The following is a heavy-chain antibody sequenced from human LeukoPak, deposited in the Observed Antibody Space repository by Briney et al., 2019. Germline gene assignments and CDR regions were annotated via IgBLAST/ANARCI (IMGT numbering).Heavy chain of an antibody. CDR2: IYYSGST. J-gene: IGHJ4*02. V-gene: IGHV4-59*08. CDR3: ARYYYDSSGYYRYYFDY. CDR1: GGSISSYY. Sequence: NSSETLSLTCTVSGGSISSYYWSWIRQPPGKGLEWIGYIYYSGSTNYNPSLKSRVNISVDTSKNQFSLKLSSVTAADTAVYYCARYYYDSSGYYRYYFDYWGQGTLVTVSS. D-gene: IGHD3-22*01.